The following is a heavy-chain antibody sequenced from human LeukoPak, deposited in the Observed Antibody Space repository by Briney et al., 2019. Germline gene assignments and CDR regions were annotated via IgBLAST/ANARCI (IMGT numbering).Heavy chain of an antibody. CDR3: AIPHKDYCDGGTCAPGPFAD. CDR2: INPNSGAT. CDR1: GYTFTGYF. D-gene: IGHD4/OR15-4a*01. Sequence: ASVKVSCKTSGYTFTGYFMHWVRQAPGQGLEWMGWINPNSGATNYLQKFEGRVTMTRDTSISTAYMELSRLDFDDTAVYYCAIPHKDYCDGGTCAPGPFADWGQGTLVTVSS. V-gene: IGHV1-2*02. J-gene: IGHJ4*02.